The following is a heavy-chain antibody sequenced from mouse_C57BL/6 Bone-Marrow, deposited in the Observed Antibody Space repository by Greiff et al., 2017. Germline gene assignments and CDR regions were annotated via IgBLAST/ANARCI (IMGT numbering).Heavy chain of an antibody. CDR3: AREDYWYFDV. Sequence: QVQLQQPGAELVMPGASVKLSCKASGYTFTSYWMHWVKQRPGQGLEWIGEIDPSDSSTNYNQKFKGKSTLTVDKSSSTAYMQLSSLTSEDSAVYYCAREDYWYFDVWGTGTTVTVSS. V-gene: IGHV1-69*01. CDR2: IDPSDSST. J-gene: IGHJ1*03. CDR1: GYTFTSYW.